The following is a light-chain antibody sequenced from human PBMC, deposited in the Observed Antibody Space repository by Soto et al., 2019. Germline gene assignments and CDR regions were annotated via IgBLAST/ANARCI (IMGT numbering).Light chain of an antibody. CDR2: RDT. V-gene: IGLV1-47*01. CDR1: DSNVGSNL. CDR3: VAGDEDVHGPFYV. Sequence: QSVLTQPPSASGTPGQRVTISCSGTDSNVGSNLVCWYQQLPGTAPKLLIYRDTQRPSGVPDRFSGSKSGTSASLAISGLRAEDEADYYCVAGDEDVHGPFYVFGTWTKVTVL. J-gene: IGLJ1*01.